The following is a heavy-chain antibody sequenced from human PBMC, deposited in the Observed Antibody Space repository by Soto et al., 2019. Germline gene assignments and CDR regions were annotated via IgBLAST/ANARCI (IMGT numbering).Heavy chain of an antibody. Sequence: QVQLQESGPGLVKASETLSLTCTVSGGSISNYYCSWIRQPPGKGLEWIGYIYYSGSTNYNPSLKRRFTISVDTSKNLFSLNQSSVTAADTAVYYCARAGAATLSDYWGQGTLVTVSS. CDR3: ARAGAATLSDY. J-gene: IGHJ4*02. D-gene: IGHD2-15*01. CDR2: IYYSGST. V-gene: IGHV4-59*01. CDR1: GGSISNYY.